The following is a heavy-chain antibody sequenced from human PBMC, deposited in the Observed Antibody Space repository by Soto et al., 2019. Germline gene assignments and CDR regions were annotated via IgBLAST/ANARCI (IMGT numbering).Heavy chain of an antibody. J-gene: IGHJ6*02. CDR1: GYTFTSYG. D-gene: IGHD2-2*01. CDR2: ISAYNGNT. V-gene: IGHV1-18*01. Sequence: ASVKVSCKASGYTFTSYGISWVRQAPGQGLEWMGWISAYNGNTNYAQKLQGRVTMTTDTSTSTAYMELRSLRSDDTAVYYCARDLVVVVPAAPRHHSYGTHVWGPATTRTVSS. CDR3: ARDLVVVVPAAPRHHSYGTHV.